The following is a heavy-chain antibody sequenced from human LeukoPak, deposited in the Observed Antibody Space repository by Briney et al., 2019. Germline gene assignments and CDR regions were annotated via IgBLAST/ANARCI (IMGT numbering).Heavy chain of an antibody. Sequence: ASVKVSCKASGYTFTGYDIHWVRQAPGQGLEWMGWINPNSGGTNYAQKFQGRVTMTRDTSISTAYMELSRLRSDDTAVYYCARDKDSEIAAAGTLGGMDVWGQGTTVTVSS. D-gene: IGHD6-13*01. CDR2: INPNSGGT. V-gene: IGHV1-2*02. CDR3: ARDKDSEIAAAGTLGGMDV. J-gene: IGHJ6*02. CDR1: GYTFTGYD.